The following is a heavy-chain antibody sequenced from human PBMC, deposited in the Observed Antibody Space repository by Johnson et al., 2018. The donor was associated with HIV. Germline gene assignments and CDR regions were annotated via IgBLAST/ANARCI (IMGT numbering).Heavy chain of an antibody. CDR3: ARDVTAGNDAFDI. D-gene: IGHD1-1*01. J-gene: IGHJ3*02. V-gene: IGHV3-66*02. CDR2: IYSDGRS. Sequence: VQLVESGGGLVQPGRSLRLSCPTSGFTFGDYAMSWVRQAPGKGLEWVSVIYSDGRSYYADSVKGRLTLSRDNSNNTLYLQMNSLRAEDTAVYYCARDVTAGNDAFDIWGQGTMVTVSS. CDR1: GFTFGDYA.